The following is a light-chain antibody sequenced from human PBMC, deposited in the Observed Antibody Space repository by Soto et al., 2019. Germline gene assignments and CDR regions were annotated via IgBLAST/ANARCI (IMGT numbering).Light chain of an antibody. V-gene: IGKV3-20*01. Sequence: EIVLMQSPGTLSLSPGERATLSCRASQSVTSSYLAWYQQKPGQAPRLLIDGASRRATGIPDRFSGSGSVTDFTLTISRLEPEDFAVYYCQRYGSSPPLTFGGGTKVDIK. CDR1: QSVTSSY. J-gene: IGKJ4*02. CDR3: QRYGSSPPLT. CDR2: GAS.